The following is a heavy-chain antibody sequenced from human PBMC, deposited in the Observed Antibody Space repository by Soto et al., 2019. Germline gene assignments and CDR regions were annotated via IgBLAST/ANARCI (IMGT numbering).Heavy chain of an antibody. D-gene: IGHD3-22*01. J-gene: IGHJ4*02. CDR2: ISGSGGST. Sequence: PGGSLRLSCAASGFTFSSYAMSWVRQAPGKGLEWVSAISGSGGSTYYADSVKGRFTISRDNSKNTLYLQMNSLRAEDTAVYYCAKAYYDSSGSHWVGDYWGQGTLVTVSS. CDR1: GFTFSSYA. V-gene: IGHV3-23*01. CDR3: AKAYYDSSGSHWVGDY.